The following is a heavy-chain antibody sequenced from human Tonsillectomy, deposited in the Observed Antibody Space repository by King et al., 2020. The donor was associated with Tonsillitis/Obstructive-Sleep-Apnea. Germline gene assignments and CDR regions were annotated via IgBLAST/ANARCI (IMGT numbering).Heavy chain of an antibody. CDR1: GGSFSGYY. CDR3: ARDNGGGSAFDI. V-gene: IGHV4-34*01. CDR2: ISHTGST. J-gene: IGHJ3*02. D-gene: IGHD3-16*01. Sequence: VQLQQWGAGLLKPSETLSLTCGVYGGSFSGYYWSWIRQPPGKGLEWIGEISHTGSTNYNPSLKSRVSISVDTSKNHLSLKLNSVTAADTALYYCARDNGGGSAFDIWGQGTMVTVSS.